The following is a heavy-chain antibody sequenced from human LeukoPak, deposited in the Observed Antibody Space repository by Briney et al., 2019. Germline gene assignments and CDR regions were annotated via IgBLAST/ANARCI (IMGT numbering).Heavy chain of an antibody. Sequence: QTGGSLRLSCAASGFTFSNYGMHWVRQAPGKVLEWVSAISGSGGSTYYADSVKGRFTISRDNAKNSLYLQMNSLRAEDTAVYYCAELGITMIGGVWGKGTTVTISS. CDR1: GFTFSNYG. V-gene: IGHV3-23*01. CDR2: ISGSGGST. J-gene: IGHJ6*04. D-gene: IGHD3-10*02. CDR3: AELGITMIGGV.